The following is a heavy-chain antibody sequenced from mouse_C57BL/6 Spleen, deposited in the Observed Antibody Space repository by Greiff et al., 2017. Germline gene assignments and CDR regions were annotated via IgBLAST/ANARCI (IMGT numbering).Heavy chain of an antibody. CDR3: ARDREVVASYYFDY. J-gene: IGHJ2*01. V-gene: IGHV5-4*01. Sequence: EVKLMESGGGLVKPGGSLKLSCAASGFTFSSYAMSWVRQTPEKRLEWVATISDGGSYTYYPDNVKGRFTISRDNAKNNLYLQMSHLKSEDTAMYYCARDREVVASYYFDYWGQGTTLTVSS. CDR1: GFTFSSYA. CDR2: ISDGGSYT. D-gene: IGHD1-1*01.